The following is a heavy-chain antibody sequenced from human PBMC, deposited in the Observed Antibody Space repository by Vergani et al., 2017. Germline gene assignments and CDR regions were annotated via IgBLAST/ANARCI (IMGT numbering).Heavy chain of an antibody. Sequence: VQLVESGGGVVQPGRSLRLSCAASGFTFSSYAMHWVRQAPGKGLEWVAVISYDGSNKYYADSVKGRFTISRDNSKNTLYLQMNSLRAEDTAVYYCALNYDILTDHAFDIWGQGTMVTVSS. CDR2: ISYDGSNK. CDR1: GFTFSSYA. J-gene: IGHJ3*02. CDR3: ALNYDILTDHAFDI. V-gene: IGHV3-30*04. D-gene: IGHD3-9*01.